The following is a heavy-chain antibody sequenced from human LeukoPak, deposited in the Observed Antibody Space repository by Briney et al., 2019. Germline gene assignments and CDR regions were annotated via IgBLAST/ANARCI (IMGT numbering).Heavy chain of an antibody. Sequence: AGSLRLSCAASGFTFSNAWMSWVRQAPGKGLEWVGRIKSKTDGGTTDYAAPVKGRFTISRDDSKNTLYLQMNSLKTEDTAVYYCATDYYGSGSYPDAFDIWGRGTMVTVSS. CDR2: IKSKTDGGTT. V-gene: IGHV3-15*01. CDR3: ATDYYGSGSYPDAFDI. CDR1: GFTFSNAW. J-gene: IGHJ3*02. D-gene: IGHD3-10*01.